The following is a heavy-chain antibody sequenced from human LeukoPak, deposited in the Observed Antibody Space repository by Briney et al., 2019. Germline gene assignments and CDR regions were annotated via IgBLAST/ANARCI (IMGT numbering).Heavy chain of an antibody. CDR3: ARDPLRGIAVAGHEDY. Sequence: GGSLRLSCAASGFTFSDYYMSWIRQAPGKGLEWVSYISSSGSTIYYADSVKGRFTISRDNAKNSLYLQMNSLRAEDTAVYYCARDPLRGIAVAGHEDYWSQGTLVTVSS. CDR2: ISSSGSTI. D-gene: IGHD6-19*01. J-gene: IGHJ4*02. V-gene: IGHV3-11*01. CDR1: GFTFSDYY.